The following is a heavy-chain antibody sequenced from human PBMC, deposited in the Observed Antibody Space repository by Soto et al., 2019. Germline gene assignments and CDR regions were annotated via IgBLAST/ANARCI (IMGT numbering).Heavy chain of an antibody. J-gene: IGHJ6*02. CDR1: GYTFTGYY. CDR3: ARAYRYSYGFGYYYYGMDV. Sequence: ASVKVSCKASGYTFTGYYMHWVRQAPGQGLEWMGWINPNSGGTNYAQKFQGWVTMTRDTSISTAYMELSRLRSDDTAVYYCARAYRYSYGFGYYYYGMDVWGQGTTVTVPS. D-gene: IGHD5-18*01. CDR2: INPNSGGT. V-gene: IGHV1-2*04.